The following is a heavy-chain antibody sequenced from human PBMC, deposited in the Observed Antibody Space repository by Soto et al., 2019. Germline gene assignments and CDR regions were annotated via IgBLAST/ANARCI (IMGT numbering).Heavy chain of an antibody. V-gene: IGHV3-64*01. CDR1: GFTFSSYA. J-gene: IGHJ4*02. CDR3: GRLRDGYNLDY. CDR2: ISSNGGYT. D-gene: IGHD5-12*01. Sequence: EVQLVESGGGLVQPGGSLRLSCAASGFTFSSYAMHWVRRAPGKGLEYVSAISSNGGYTYYANSVKGRFTISRDNSKNTLYLQMGSLRAEDMAVYYCGRLRDGYNLDYWGKGTLVTVSS.